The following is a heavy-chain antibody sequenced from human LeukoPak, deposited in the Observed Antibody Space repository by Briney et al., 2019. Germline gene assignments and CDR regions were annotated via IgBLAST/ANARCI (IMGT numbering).Heavy chain of an antibody. CDR1: GFTFSSYG. J-gene: IGHJ4*02. Sequence: GGSLRLSCAASGFTFSSYGMHWVRQAPGKGLEWVAVISYDGSNKYYADSVKGRFTISRDNSKNTLYLQMNSLRAEDTAVYYCARGAVAGYFDYWGQGTLVTVSS. CDR3: ARGAVAGYFDY. D-gene: IGHD6-19*01. V-gene: IGHV3-30*03. CDR2: ISYDGSNK.